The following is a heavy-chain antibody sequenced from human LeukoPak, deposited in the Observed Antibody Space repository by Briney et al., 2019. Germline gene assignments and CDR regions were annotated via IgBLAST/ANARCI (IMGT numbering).Heavy chain of an antibody. V-gene: IGHV3-48*03. CDR1: GFTFSSYE. Sequence: GGSLRLSCAASGFTFSSYEMSWLHQAAGKGVEWVSYISSSGSTIYYADSVKGRFTISRDNAKNSLYLQMNSLRAEDTAVYYCARGGRIAVASNWFDPWGQGTLVTVSS. D-gene: IGHD6-19*01. J-gene: IGHJ5*02. CDR3: ARGGRIAVASNWFDP. CDR2: ISSSGSTI.